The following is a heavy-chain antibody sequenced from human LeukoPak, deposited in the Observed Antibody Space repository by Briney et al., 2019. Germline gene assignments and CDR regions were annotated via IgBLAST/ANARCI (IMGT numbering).Heavy chain of an antibody. CDR1: GGSISSYF. CDR3: ARDRYGDYGHDY. J-gene: IGHJ4*02. V-gene: IGHV4-4*07. CDR2: IYSSGRT. D-gene: IGHD4-17*01. Sequence: SETLSLTCTVSGGSISSYFWTWIRQPAGKGLEWIGRIYSSGRTNYNPSLKSRVTMSVDTSKNQLSRKVTSVTAADTAVYYCARDRYGDYGHDYWGQGILVTVSS.